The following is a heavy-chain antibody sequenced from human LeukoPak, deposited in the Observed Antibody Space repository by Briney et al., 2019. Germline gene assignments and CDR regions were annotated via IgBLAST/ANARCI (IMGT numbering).Heavy chain of an antibody. CDR3: ARDLSPVVRASPMGY. J-gene: IGHJ4*02. Sequence: GGSLRLSCAASGFTFSTYGMHWVRQAPGKGLEWVAVISYDGSNKFYPDSAKGRFTISRDNSKNTLYLQMNSLRAEDTAVYYCARDLSPVVRASPMGYWGQGTLVTVSS. CDR1: GFTFSTYG. V-gene: IGHV3-30*03. CDR2: ISYDGSNK. D-gene: IGHD3-10*01.